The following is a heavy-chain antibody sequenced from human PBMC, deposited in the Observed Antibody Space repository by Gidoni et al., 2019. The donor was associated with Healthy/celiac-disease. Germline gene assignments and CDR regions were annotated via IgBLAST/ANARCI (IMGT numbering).Heavy chain of an antibody. CDR3: AREGNGDTAMVSGYYYGMDV. D-gene: IGHD5-18*01. Sequence: QVQLVESGGGLVKPGGSLRVSCAASGFRSSDSSMYWIRQAPGKGLGWVSYISSSGSTIYYADSVKGRFTISRDNAKNSLYLQMNSLRAEDTAVYYCAREGNGDTAMVSGYYYGMDVWGQGTTVTVSS. CDR1: GFRSSDSS. V-gene: IGHV3-11*01. J-gene: IGHJ6*02. CDR2: ISSSGSTI.